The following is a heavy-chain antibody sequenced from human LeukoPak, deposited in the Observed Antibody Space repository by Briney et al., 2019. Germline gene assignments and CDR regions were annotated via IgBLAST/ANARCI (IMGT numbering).Heavy chain of an antibody. CDR1: GYTFTSYD. Sequence: ASVKVSCTASGYTFTSYDINWVRQAPGQGLEWMGWMNPNSGNTGYAQKFQGRVTMTRNTSISTAYMELSSLRSEDTAVYYCARGPVLYDSSGYYYWFDYWGQGTLVTVSS. D-gene: IGHD3-22*01. J-gene: IGHJ4*02. V-gene: IGHV1-8*01. CDR2: MNPNSGNT. CDR3: ARGPVLYDSSGYYYWFDY.